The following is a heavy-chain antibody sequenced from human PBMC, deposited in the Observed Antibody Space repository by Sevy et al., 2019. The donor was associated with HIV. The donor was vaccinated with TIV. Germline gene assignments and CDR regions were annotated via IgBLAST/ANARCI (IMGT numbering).Heavy chain of an antibody. V-gene: IGHV1-24*01. CDR1: GYTLAKFS. Sequence: GSVKVSCKVSGYTLAKFSIHWVRQAPGKGLEWMTSFDPEDGDPEDGKTIYAQKFLGRVTMTEDTSTDTAYMELSGLRSDDTAVYYCATTKDYYDSSGYPFDYWGQGTLVTVSS. CDR3: ATTKDYYDSSGYPFDY. D-gene: IGHD3-22*01. J-gene: IGHJ4*02. CDR2: FDPEDGDPEDGKT.